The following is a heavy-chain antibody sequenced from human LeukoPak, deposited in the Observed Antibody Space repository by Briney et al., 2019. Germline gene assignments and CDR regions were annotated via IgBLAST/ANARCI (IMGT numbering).Heavy chain of an antibody. V-gene: IGHV1-2*02. D-gene: IGHD1-26*01. J-gene: IGHJ4*02. CDR2: INPNSGGT. CDR1: GYTFTGYY. CDR3: ARESPEREWELETFDY. Sequence: ASVKVSCKASGYTFTGYYMHWVRQAPGQGLEWMGWINPNSGGTNYARKFQGRVTMTRDTSISTAYMELSRLRSDDTAVYYCARESPEREWELETFDYWGQGALVTVSS.